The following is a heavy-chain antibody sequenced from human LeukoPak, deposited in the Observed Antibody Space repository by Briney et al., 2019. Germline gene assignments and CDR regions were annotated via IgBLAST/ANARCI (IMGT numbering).Heavy chain of an antibody. CDR2: ISGSGGST. CDR1: GFTFSSSA. CDR3: ARGEYFGSGASLFDY. D-gene: IGHD3-10*01. V-gene: IGHV3-23*01. Sequence: GSLRLSCAASGFTFSSSAMSWVRQAPGKGLEWVSSISGSGGSTSYADSVKGRFTISRDNSKNTLYLQMNSLRAEDTALYYCARGEYFGSGASLFDYWGQGTLVTVSS. J-gene: IGHJ4*02.